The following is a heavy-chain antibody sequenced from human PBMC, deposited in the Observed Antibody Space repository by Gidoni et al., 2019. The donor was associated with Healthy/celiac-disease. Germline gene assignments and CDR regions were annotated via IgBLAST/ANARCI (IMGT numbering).Heavy chain of an antibody. Sequence: HVQLVESGGGLVQPGRSLILSCAASGFTFSSYGMHWGGQAPGKGLEWGEIIWYDGINKYYADSVKGRFTIARDNSKNTRYLQINSLRAEDTAVYYCARDRSSSWPYYFDSWGQGTLVTVSS. CDR1: GFTFSSYG. CDR2: IWYDGINK. J-gene: IGHJ4*02. D-gene: IGHD6-13*01. V-gene: IGHV3-33*01. CDR3: ARDRSSSWPYYFDS.